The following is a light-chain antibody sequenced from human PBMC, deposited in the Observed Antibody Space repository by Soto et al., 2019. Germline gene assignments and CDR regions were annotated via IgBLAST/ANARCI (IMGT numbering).Light chain of an antibody. Sequence: QSALTQPASVSGSPGQSITISCTGTSRDVGRYNYVSWYQQHPGKAPKLIIYDVISRPSGVSDRFSGSKSGNTASPTVSGLQAEDEADYYCNSYAAGSPYVFGTGTKLTVL. CDR1: SRDVGRYNY. V-gene: IGLV2-14*03. J-gene: IGLJ1*01. CDR3: NSYAAGSPYV. CDR2: DVI.